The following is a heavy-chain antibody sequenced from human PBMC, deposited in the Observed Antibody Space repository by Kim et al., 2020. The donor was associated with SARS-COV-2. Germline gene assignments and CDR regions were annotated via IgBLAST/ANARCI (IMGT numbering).Heavy chain of an antibody. CDR3: ASSSGSPWYYYGMDV. V-gene: IGHV1-46*03. Sequence: QKFRGRVTMTRDTSTSTVYMELSSLRSEDTAVYYCASSSGSPWYYYGMDVWGQGTTVTVSS. D-gene: IGHD3-10*01. J-gene: IGHJ6*02.